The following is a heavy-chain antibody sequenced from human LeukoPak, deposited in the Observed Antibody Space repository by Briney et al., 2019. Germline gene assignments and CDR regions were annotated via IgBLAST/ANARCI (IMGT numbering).Heavy chain of an antibody. Sequence: SVKVSCKASGGTFSSYAISWVRQAPGQGLEWMGGIIPIFGTANYAQKFQGRVTITTDVSTSTAYMELSSLRSEDTAVYYCATFRLSGFYDKDAFDIWGQGTMVTVSS. D-gene: IGHD2/OR15-2a*01. CDR1: GGTFSSYA. CDR2: IIPIFGTA. CDR3: ATFRLSGFYDKDAFDI. V-gene: IGHV1-69*05. J-gene: IGHJ3*02.